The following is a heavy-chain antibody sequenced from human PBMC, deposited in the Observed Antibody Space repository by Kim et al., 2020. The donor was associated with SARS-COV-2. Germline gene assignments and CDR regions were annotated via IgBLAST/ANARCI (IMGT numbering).Heavy chain of an antibody. CDR1: GFTFSSYA. CDR2: ISSNGGST. D-gene: IGHD1-1*01. Sequence: GGSLRLSCSASGFTFSSYAMHWVRQAPGKGLEYVSAISSNGGSTYYADSVKGRFTISRDNSKNTLYLQMSSLRAEDTAVYYCVKGGPYNWNDKAFDIWGQGTMVTVSS. J-gene: IGHJ3*02. V-gene: IGHV3-64D*09. CDR3: VKGGPYNWNDKAFDI.